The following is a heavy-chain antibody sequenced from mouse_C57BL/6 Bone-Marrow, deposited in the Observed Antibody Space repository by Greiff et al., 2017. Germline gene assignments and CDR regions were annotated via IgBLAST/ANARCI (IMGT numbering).Heavy chain of an antibody. CDR3: ARYTDYGSSYPFAY. CDR2: IHPRDGST. D-gene: IGHD1-1*01. CDR1: GYTFTSYD. J-gene: IGHJ3*01. V-gene: IGHV1-85*01. Sequence: QVQLQQSGPELVKPGASVKLSCKASGYTFTSYDINWVKQRPGQGLEWIGWIHPRDGSTNYNEKFKGKATLTVDTSSSTAYMELHSLTSEDSAVLFCARYTDYGSSYPFAYWGQGTLVTVSA.